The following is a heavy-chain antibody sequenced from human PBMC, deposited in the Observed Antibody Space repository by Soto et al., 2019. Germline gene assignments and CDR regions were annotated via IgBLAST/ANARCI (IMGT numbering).Heavy chain of an antibody. D-gene: IGHD3-3*01. V-gene: IGHV1-2*04. J-gene: IGHJ6*03. CDR1: GYTFTGYY. CDR2: INPNSCGT. Sequence: QVQLVQSGAEVKKPGASVKVSCKASGYTFTGYYMHWVRQAPGQGLEWMGWINPNSCGTNYAQKFQGWVTMTRDTSISTVCMGLSRLRSDDTAVYYCARGDFLCGSTVECYMDVWGKGTTVTVFS. CDR3: ARGDFLCGSTVECYMDV.